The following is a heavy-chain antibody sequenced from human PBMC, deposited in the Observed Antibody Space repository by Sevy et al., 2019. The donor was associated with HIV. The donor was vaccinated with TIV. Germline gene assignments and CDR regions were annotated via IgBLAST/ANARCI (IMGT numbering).Heavy chain of an antibody. Sequence: GGSLRLSCAASGFIFGSYAMNWVRQAPGKGLEGVAVISYDGSHKYYADSVKRRFTISRDSSKNTLYLQMHSLRTDDTAVYYCARDPGSSWSSFDYWGQGTLVTVSS. V-gene: IGHV3-30-3*01. D-gene: IGHD6-13*01. CDR3: ARDPGSSWSSFDY. CDR2: ISYDGSHK. J-gene: IGHJ4*02. CDR1: GFIFGSYA.